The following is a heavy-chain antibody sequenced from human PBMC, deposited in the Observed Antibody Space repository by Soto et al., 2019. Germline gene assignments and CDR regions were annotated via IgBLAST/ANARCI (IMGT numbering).Heavy chain of an antibody. CDR2: IFPSGTT. V-gene: IGHV4-30-2*01. CDR1: GGSLSGATYS. Sequence: SETLSLTCGVSGGSLSGATYSWNWIRRTPGKGLEWIGYIFPSGTTYYNPSLRSRVTISIDVSKNQFSLSLRSLTAADTAVYYCARSREFDYWSQGTLVTVSS. J-gene: IGHJ4*02. CDR3: ARSREFDY.